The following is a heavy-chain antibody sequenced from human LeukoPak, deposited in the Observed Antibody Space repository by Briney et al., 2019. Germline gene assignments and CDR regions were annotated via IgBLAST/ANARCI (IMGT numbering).Heavy chain of an antibody. CDR3: ARDPGRRFLGIAAADTTFDY. D-gene: IGHD6-13*01. Sequence: KPGGSLRLSCAASGFTFSSYSMNWVRQAPGKGLEWVSSISSSSSYIYYADSVKGRFTISRDNAKNSLYLQMNSLRAEDTAVYYCARDPGRRFLGIAAADTTFDYWGQGTLVTVSS. V-gene: IGHV3-21*01. CDR2: ISSSSSYI. J-gene: IGHJ4*02. CDR1: GFTFSSYS.